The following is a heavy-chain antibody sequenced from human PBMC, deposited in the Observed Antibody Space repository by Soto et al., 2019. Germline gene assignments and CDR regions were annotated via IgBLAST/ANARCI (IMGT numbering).Heavy chain of an antibody. Sequence: PSETLSLTCNVSGDSINGYYWSWIRQPPGKGLEWIGCIYSSGSTNYNPSLKSRVTISIDTSKNQFSLKLSSVTAADTAVYYCARHEYSGYDLIATWAFEIWGQGTMVTVSS. CDR1: GDSINGYY. V-gene: IGHV4-59*08. D-gene: IGHD5-12*01. CDR3: ARHEYSGYDLIATWAFEI. CDR2: IYSSGST. J-gene: IGHJ3*02.